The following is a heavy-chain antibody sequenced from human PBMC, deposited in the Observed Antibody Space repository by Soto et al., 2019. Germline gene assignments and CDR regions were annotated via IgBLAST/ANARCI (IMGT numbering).Heavy chain of an antibody. V-gene: IGHV4-30-4*01. J-gene: IGHJ6*02. D-gene: IGHD4-4*01. Sequence: SETLSLTCTVSGGSISSGDYYWSWIRQPPGKGLEWIGYIYYSGSTYYNPSLKSRVTISVDTSKNQFSLKLSSVTAADTAVYYCARDPVRYYYYGMDVWGQGTTVTVSS. CDR3: ARDPVRYYYYGMDV. CDR2: IYYSGST. CDR1: GGSISSGDYY.